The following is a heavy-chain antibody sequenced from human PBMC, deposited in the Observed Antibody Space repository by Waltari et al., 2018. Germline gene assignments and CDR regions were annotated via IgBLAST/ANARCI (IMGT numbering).Heavy chain of an antibody. CDR2: MYSSGST. V-gene: IGHV3-66*02. Sequence: EVQLVESGGGLVQPGGSLRLSCAASGITVGNNYMSGVRQAPGKGLELISLMYSSGSTYYADSVKGRFTISRDNSKNTLYLQMNSLRSEDTAVYFCARDPPGVAAAGPGRGWGQGTLVTVSS. J-gene: IGHJ4*02. CDR3: ARDPPGVAAAGPGRG. CDR1: GITVGNNY. D-gene: IGHD6-25*01.